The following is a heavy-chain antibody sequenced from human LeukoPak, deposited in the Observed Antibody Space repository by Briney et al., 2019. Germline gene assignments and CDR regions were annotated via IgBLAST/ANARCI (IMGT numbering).Heavy chain of an antibody. V-gene: IGHV1-3*01. CDR1: GYTFTSYA. J-gene: IGHJ5*02. CDR2: INAGNGNT. D-gene: IGHD3-10*01. Sequence: ASVKVSCKASGYTFTSYAMHWVRQAPGQRLEWMGWINAGNGNTKYSQKFQGRVTITRDTSASTAYMELSSLRSEDTAVYYCARVEGGSGSYYNWFDPWGQGTLVTVFS. CDR3: ARVEGGSGSYYNWFDP.